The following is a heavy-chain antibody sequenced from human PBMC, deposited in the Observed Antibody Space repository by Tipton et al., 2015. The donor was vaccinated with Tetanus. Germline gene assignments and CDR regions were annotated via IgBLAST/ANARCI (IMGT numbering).Heavy chain of an antibody. CDR3: ARGGIAAAGGGPDY. J-gene: IGHJ4*02. CDR1: GGSISSYY. V-gene: IGHV4-59*01. CDR2: IYYSGST. Sequence: LRLSCTVSGGSISSYYWSWIRQPPGKGLEWIGNIYYSGSTNYNPSLKSRVTISVDTSKNQFSLKLSSVTAADTAVYYCARGGIAAAGGGPDYWGQGTLVTVSS. D-gene: IGHD6-13*01.